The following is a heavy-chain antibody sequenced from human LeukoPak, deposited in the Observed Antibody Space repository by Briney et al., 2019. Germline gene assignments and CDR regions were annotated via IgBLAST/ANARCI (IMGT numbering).Heavy chain of an antibody. CDR3: ARDHIVVVPAAISWFDP. CDR2: IYTSGST. CDR1: GGSISSYY. D-gene: IGHD2-2*01. Sequence: SETLSLTCTVSGGSISSYYWSWIRQPAGKGLEWIGRIYTSGSTNCNPSLKSRVTMSVDTSKNQFSLKLSSVTAADTAVYYCARDHIVVVPAAISWFDPWGQGTLVTVSS. J-gene: IGHJ5*02. V-gene: IGHV4-4*07.